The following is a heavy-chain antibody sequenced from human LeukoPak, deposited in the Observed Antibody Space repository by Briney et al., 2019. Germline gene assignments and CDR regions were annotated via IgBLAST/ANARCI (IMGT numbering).Heavy chain of an antibody. CDR2: ISSGGSLI. V-gene: IGHV3-21*01. J-gene: IGHJ4*02. Sequence: GGSLRLSRAASGFTFSSYSMNWVRQAPGKGLEWVSSISSGGSLIYYADSVKGRFTISRDDAEKSLSLQMNSLRGEDTAVYYCARDPKPFSDSGGFDYWGQGTLLTVSS. CDR1: GFTFSSYS. CDR3: ARDPKPFSDSGGFDY. D-gene: IGHD3-22*01.